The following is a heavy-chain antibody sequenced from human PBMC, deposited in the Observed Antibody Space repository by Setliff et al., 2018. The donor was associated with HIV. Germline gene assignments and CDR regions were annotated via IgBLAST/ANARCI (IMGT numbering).Heavy chain of an antibody. Sequence: SETLSLTCTVSGGSISSPGYYWSWIRQHPGKGLEWIGYFYYTGSDFYNPSLKSRVTISVDTSKNQFSLKLRSVTAADTAVYYCARGAGLYGDYHVYWGQGTLVTVSS. CDR3: ARGAGLYGDYHVY. D-gene: IGHD4-17*01. CDR1: GGSISSPGYY. J-gene: IGHJ4*02. CDR2: FYYTGSD. V-gene: IGHV4-31*03.